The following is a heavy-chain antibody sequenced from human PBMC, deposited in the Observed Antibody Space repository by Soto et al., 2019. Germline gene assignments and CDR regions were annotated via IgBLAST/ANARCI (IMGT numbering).Heavy chain of an antibody. D-gene: IGHD6-13*01. CDR3: AKGPLSSSWKNWFDP. CDR1: GFTFSSYA. Sequence: GGSLRLSCAASGFTFSSYAMSWVRQAPGKGLEWVSAISGSGGSTYYADSVKGRFTISRDNSKNTLYLQMNSLRAEDTAVYYCAKGPLSSSWKNWFDPWGQGTLVTVSS. J-gene: IGHJ5*02. V-gene: IGHV3-23*01. CDR2: ISGSGGST.